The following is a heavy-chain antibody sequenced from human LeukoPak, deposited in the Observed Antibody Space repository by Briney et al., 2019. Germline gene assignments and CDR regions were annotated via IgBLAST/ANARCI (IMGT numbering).Heavy chain of an antibody. CDR2: IKSQTDGGTA. CDR1: GLTFNNFW. Sequence: GGSLRLSCAASGLTFNNFWMSWVRQAPGKGLEWIGRIKSQTDGGTADYAAPVKGRFTISRDDSKTTLFLQMNSLKTEDTAMYYCATDLLDYWGRGTLVTVSS. V-gene: IGHV3-15*01. J-gene: IGHJ4*02. CDR3: ATDLLDY.